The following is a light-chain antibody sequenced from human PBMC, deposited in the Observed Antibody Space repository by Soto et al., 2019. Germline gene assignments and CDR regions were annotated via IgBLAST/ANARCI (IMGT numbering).Light chain of an antibody. J-gene: IGKJ2*01. Sequence: EIVMTQSPATLSVSPGERATLSCRASQSVSSNLAWYQQKPGQAPRLLIYGASTRATGIPARFSGSGSVTEFNLTISSLQSVDFAVYYCQQYNNWPPYTFGQGTKLEIK. V-gene: IGKV3-15*01. CDR1: QSVSSN. CDR2: GAS. CDR3: QQYNNWPPYT.